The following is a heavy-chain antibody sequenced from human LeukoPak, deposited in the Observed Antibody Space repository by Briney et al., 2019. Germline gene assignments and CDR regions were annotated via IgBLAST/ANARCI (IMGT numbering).Heavy chain of an antibody. CDR2: ISGSGGST. V-gene: IGHV3-23*01. J-gene: IGHJ4*02. D-gene: IGHD2-2*02. CDR3: ARAAIEFDY. CDR1: GFTVSSNY. Sequence: GGSLRLSCAASGFTVSSNYMSWVRQAPGKGLEWVSTISGSGGSTYYADSVKGRFTISRDNSKNTLYLNMNSLRAEDTAVYYCARAAIEFDYWGQGTLVTVSS.